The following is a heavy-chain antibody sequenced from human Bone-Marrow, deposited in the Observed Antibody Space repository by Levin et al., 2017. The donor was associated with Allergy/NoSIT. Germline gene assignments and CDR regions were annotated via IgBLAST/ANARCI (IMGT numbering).Heavy chain of an antibody. CDR3: GRGNYYGMDV. D-gene: IGHD3-16*01. J-gene: IGHJ6*02. CDR2: INSDGSST. Sequence: ESLKISCAASGFTFSNYWMHWVRQVPGKGLVWVSRINSDGSSTSYADSVKGRFTISRDNAKNTLYMQMNSLRVEDTAVYYCGRGNYYGMDVWGQGTTVTVPS. V-gene: IGHV3-74*01. CDR1: GFTFSNYW.